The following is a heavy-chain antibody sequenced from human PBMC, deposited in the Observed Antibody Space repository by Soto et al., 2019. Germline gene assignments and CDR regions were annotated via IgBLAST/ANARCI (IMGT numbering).Heavy chain of an antibody. CDR2: ISGSGGST. Sequence: PGGSLRLSCAASGFTFSSYAMSWVRQAPGKGLEWVSAISGSGGSTYYADSVKARFTISRDNSKNTLYVQVNSLRAEDTAVYYCAKALGADPGGGDAFDIWGHGTMVTVSS. CDR1: GFTFSSYA. J-gene: IGHJ3*02. V-gene: IGHV3-23*01. D-gene: IGHD3-16*01. CDR3: AKALGADPGGGDAFDI.